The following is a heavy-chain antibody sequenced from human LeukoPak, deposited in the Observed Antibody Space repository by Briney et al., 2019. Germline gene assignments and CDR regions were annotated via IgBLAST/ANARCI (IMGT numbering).Heavy chain of an antibody. V-gene: IGHV5-10-1*01. CDR1: GYSFTNYW. J-gene: IGHJ4*02. D-gene: IGHD3-10*01. Sequence: GESLKISCEGSGYSFTNYWIHWVGQMPGKGLEGMGGIGPSDSDTNYSPSFRGHVTISVDKSINTAFLQWNSLKASDTAMYYCARQGEHYYGSGKGYWGQGTLVTVSS. CDR3: ARQGEHYYGSGKGY. CDR2: IGPSDSDT.